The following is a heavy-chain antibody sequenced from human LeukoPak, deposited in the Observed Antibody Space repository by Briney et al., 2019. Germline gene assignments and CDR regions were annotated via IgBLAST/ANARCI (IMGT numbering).Heavy chain of an antibody. D-gene: IGHD3-22*01. CDR1: GGSFSGYY. CDR2: ITGSGGST. Sequence: QSSETLSLTCAVYGGSFSGYYWSWIRQPPGKGLEWVSGITGSGGSTYYADSVKGRFTISRDNSKNTVYLQMNSLRAEDTAVYYCARDLSLIALTDWGQGTLVTVSS. J-gene: IGHJ4*02. V-gene: IGHV3-23*01. CDR3: ARDLSLIALTD.